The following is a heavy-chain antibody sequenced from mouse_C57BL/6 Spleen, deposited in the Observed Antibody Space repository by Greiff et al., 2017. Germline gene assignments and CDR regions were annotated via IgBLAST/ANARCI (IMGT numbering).Heavy chain of an antibody. J-gene: IGHJ4*01. Sequence: QVQLQQSGPELVKPGASVKISCKASGYAFSSSWMNWVKQRPGKGLEWIGRIYPGDGDTNYNGKFKGKATLTADKSSSTAYMKLSSLTSEDSAVYFCARWDYDDVYAMDYWGQGTSVTVSS. V-gene: IGHV1-82*01. CDR1: GYAFSSSW. D-gene: IGHD2-4*01. CDR3: ARWDYDDVYAMDY. CDR2: IYPGDGDT.